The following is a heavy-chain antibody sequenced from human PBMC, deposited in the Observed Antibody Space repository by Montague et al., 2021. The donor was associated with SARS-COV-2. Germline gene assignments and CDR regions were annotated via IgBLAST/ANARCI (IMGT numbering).Heavy chain of an antibody. CDR2: IYWDDDK. J-gene: IGHJ3*02. V-gene: IGHV2-5*02. D-gene: IGHD3-22*01. CDR3: AHDRVTMIVVAKADAFDI. CDR1: GFSLSTSGVG. Sequence: PALVKPTQTLTLTCTFSGFSLSTSGVGVGWIRQPPGKALEWLALIYWDDDKRYSPSLKSRLTITKDTSKNQVVLTMTNMDPVDTATYYCAHDRVTMIVVAKADAFDIWGQGHWSPSLQ.